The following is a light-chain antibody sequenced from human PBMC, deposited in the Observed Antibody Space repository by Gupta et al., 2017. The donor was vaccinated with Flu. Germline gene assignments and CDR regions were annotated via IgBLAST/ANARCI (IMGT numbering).Light chain of an antibody. V-gene: IGKV3D-15*01. J-gene: IGKJ1*01. CDR3: QHHGRWPWT. Sequence: IVITHSTATLSVSRGESATLPCRASQSISNNLAWYQQKPGQAPRLLIYGASTRATAFPAGFSGSGSGTEFTLTNSSLQSEDFAVYYCQHHGRWPWTFGQGTKVEIK. CDR1: QSISNN. CDR2: GAS.